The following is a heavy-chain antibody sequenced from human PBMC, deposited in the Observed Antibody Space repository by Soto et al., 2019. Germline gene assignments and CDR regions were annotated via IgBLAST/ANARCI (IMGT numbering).Heavy chain of an antibody. J-gene: IGHJ6*02. CDR2: IYYSGST. CDR1: GGSISSGDYY. D-gene: IGHD3-3*01. V-gene: IGHV4-30-4*01. CDR3: ARNQMEQYYDFWSGYYTGSHGMDV. Sequence: SETLSLTCTVSGGSISSGDYYWGWIRQPPGKGLEWIGYIYYSGSTYYNPSLKSRVTISVDTSKNQFSLKLSSVTAADTAVYYCARNQMEQYYDFWSGYYTGSHGMDVWGQGTTVTVSS.